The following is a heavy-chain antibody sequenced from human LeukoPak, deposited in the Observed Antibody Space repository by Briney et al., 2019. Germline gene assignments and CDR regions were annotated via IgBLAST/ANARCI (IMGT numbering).Heavy chain of an antibody. Sequence: GESLKISCKGSGYSFTSYWIGWVRQMPGKGLEWMGIIYPGDSDTRYSPSFQGQVTISAGKSISTAYLQWSSLKASDTAMYYCARHGRYSYGPALQGWFDPWGQGTLVTVSS. CDR3: ARHGRYSYGPALQGWFDP. D-gene: IGHD5-18*01. V-gene: IGHV5-51*01. CDR2: IYPGDSDT. J-gene: IGHJ5*02. CDR1: GYSFTSYW.